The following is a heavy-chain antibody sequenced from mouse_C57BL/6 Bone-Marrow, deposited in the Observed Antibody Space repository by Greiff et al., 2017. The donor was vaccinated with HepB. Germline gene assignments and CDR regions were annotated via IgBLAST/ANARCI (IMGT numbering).Heavy chain of an antibody. CDR2: IHPSDSDT. Sequence: QVQLQQPGAELVKPGASVKVSCKASGYTFTSYWMHWVKQRPGQGLEWIGRIHPSDSDTNYNQKFKGKATLTVDKSSSTAYMQLSSLTSEDSAVYYCAMRERMWLRRGGTGDYWGQGTTLTVSS. V-gene: IGHV1-74*01. CDR1: GYTFTSYW. CDR3: AMRERMWLRRGGTGDY. J-gene: IGHJ2*01. D-gene: IGHD2-2*01.